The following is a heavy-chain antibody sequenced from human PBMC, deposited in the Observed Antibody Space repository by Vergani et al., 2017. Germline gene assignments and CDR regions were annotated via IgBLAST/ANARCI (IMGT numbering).Heavy chain of an antibody. J-gene: IGHJ5*02. Sequence: EVQLVQSGAEVKKPGESLTISCKGSGYSFTSYWIGWVRQMPGKGLEWMGIIYPGDSDTRYSPSFQGQVTISADKSISTAYLQWSSLKAADTAMYYCAVHGVRGRSYRYIGSWFDPWGQGTLVTVSS. D-gene: IGHD3-16*02. V-gene: IGHV5-51*03. CDR3: AVHGVRGRSYRYIGSWFDP. CDR1: GYSFTSYW. CDR2: IYPGDSDT.